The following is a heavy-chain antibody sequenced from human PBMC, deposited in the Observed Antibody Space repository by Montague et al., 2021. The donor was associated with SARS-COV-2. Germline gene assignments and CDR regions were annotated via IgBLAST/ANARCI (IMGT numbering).Heavy chain of an antibody. CDR1: GDSISNYY. J-gene: IGHJ4*02. V-gene: IGHV4-59*08. D-gene: IGHD3-9*01. CDR2: IYYSGST. CDR3: ARLPYILPGYAYFDF. Sequence: SQTLSLTCTVSGDSISNYYWSWIRRPPGKGLEWLWYIYYSGSTNYNPSLKSRVTISVDTSKNQFSLRLSSVTAADTAVYYCARLPYILPGYAYFDFWGQGSLVIVSS.